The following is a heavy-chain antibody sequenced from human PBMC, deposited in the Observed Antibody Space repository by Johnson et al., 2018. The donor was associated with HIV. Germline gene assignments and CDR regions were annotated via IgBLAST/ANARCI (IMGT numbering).Heavy chain of an antibody. J-gene: IGHJ3*02. D-gene: IGHD3-10*02. CDR3: AKFIRVRGLYETGAFDI. V-gene: IGHV3-30-3*02. CDR2: ISYDGSNK. Sequence: MKWVRQTPGMGPEWVTVISYDGSNKYYADSVKGRFTISSDNSKNTLYLQLNSLRAEDTAVYYCAKFIRVRGLYETGAFDIWVQGTMVTVSS.